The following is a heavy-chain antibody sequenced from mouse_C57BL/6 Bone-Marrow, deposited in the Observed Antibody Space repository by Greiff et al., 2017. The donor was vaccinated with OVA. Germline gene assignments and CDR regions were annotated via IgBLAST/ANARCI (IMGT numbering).Heavy chain of an antibody. CDR2: IDPENGDT. J-gene: IGHJ1*03. V-gene: IGHV14-4*01. Sequence: EVQLQQSGAELVRPGASVKLSCTASGFNIKDDYMHWVKQRPEQGLEWIGWIDPENGDTEYASKFQGKATITADTSSNTAYLQLSSLTSEDTAVYYCTTKNYGSSPAFDVWGTGTTVTVSS. CDR1: GFNIKDDY. CDR3: TTKNYGSSPAFDV. D-gene: IGHD1-1*01.